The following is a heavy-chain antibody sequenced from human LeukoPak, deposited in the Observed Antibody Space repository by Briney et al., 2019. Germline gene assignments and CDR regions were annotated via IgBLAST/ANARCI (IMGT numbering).Heavy chain of an antibody. Sequence: GGSLRLSCAASGFTFSDFYMSWIRQAPGKGLEWVSYISSSGSTIYYADSVKGRFTISRDNAKNSLYLQMNSLRAEDAAVYYCARDRAVAGTDSFDYWGEGTLVPVSS. CDR3: ARDRAVAGTDSFDY. D-gene: IGHD6-19*01. CDR2: ISSSGSTI. V-gene: IGHV3-11*01. CDR1: GFTFSDFY. J-gene: IGHJ4*02.